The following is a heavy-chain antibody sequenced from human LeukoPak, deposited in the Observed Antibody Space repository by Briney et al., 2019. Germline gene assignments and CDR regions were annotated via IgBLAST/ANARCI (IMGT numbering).Heavy chain of an antibody. J-gene: IGHJ4*02. CDR2: INPNSGGT. CDR3: ARTEAYDSSGSFDD. CDR1: GYTFTGYY. V-gene: IGHV1-2*06. D-gene: IGHD3-22*01. Sequence: ASVTVSCKASGYTFTGYYMHWVRQAPGQGLEWMGRINPNSGGTNYAQKFQGRVTMTRDTSISTAYMELSRLRSDDTAVYYCARTEAYDSSGSFDDWGQGTLVTVSS.